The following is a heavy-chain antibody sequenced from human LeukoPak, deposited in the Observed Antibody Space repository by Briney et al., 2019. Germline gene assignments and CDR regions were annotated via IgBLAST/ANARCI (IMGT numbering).Heavy chain of an antibody. V-gene: IGHV3-43*02. Sequence: GGSLRLSCAAPGFMFHDYAIHWVRQAPGKGLEWVSLISGDGGSAFYADSVKGRFTISRDNSKNSLYLQMNSLRSDDTALYYCARESESSGWYDYWGQGTLVTVSS. J-gene: IGHJ4*02. CDR3: ARESESSGWYDY. CDR1: GFMFHDYA. CDR2: ISGDGGSA. D-gene: IGHD6-19*01.